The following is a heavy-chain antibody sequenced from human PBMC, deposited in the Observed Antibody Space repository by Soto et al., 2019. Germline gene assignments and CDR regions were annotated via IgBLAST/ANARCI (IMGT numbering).Heavy chain of an antibody. Sequence: SXKVSYMASGYTXTGYYMDLVRQAPGQGLEWMGWINPNSGGTNYAQKFQGWVTMTRDTSISTAYMELSRLRPDDTAVYYCARDCGGDCYSSFDYWGQGTLGTVSS. CDR2: INPNSGGT. V-gene: IGHV1-2*04. CDR3: ARDCGGDCYSSFDY. CDR1: GYTXTGYY. J-gene: IGHJ4*02. D-gene: IGHD2-21*02.